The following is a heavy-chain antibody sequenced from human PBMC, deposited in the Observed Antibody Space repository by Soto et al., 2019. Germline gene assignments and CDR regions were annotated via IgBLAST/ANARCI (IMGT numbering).Heavy chain of an antibody. Sequence: PSETLSLTCTVSGGSISSYSWSWIRQPPGKGLEWIGYIYYSGDTNYNPSLKSRLTISVDTSKNQFSLKLSSVTAADTAVYYCARLGINRGWLASWFDPWGQGTLVTVSS. CDR2: IYYSGDT. CDR1: GGSISSYS. V-gene: IGHV4-59*08. D-gene: IGHD6-19*01. CDR3: ARLGINRGWLASWFDP. J-gene: IGHJ5*02.